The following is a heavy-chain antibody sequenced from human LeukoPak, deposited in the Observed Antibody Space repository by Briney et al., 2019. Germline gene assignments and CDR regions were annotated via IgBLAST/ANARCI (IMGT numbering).Heavy chain of an antibody. V-gene: IGHV3-33*06. Sequence: PGRSLRLSCAASGFNFNIIGMHWVRQVPGNWLEWVAVLWANGNTAHYADSVKGRFTISRDSSENTLYLQMNSLRSEDTAVYYCVKESAADATFHFDYWGQGTLVTVSS. CDR1: GFNFNIIG. CDR3: VKESAADATFHFDY. D-gene: IGHD6-13*01. CDR2: LWANGNTA. J-gene: IGHJ4*02.